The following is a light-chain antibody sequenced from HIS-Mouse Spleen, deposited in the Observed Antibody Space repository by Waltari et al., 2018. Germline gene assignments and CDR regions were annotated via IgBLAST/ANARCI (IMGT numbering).Light chain of an antibody. CDR2: DVS. J-gene: IGLJ2*01. CDR1: SSDVGGYTY. CDR3: SSYTSSSTVV. V-gene: IGLV2-14*03. Sequence: QSALTQPASVSGSPGQSIPISCPGTSSDVGGYTYASWYQQHPGKAPKLMIYDVSNRPSGVSNRFSGSKSGNTASLTISGLQAEDEADYYCSSYTSSSTVVFGGGTKLTVL.